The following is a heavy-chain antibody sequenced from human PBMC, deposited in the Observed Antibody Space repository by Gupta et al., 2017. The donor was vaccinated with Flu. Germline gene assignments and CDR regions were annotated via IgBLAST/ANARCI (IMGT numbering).Heavy chain of an antibody. Sequence: QVQLQQWGAGLLTPSETLSLTCAVYGGSFNGYSWHWIRQPPGKGLEWIGEINHSGSTNYTPSLKSRVTISVDTSKNQFSRKRSSVTAADTAVYYCARGREMVLWPGGDWFDPWGQGTLVTVSS. CDR3: ARGREMVLWPGGDWFDP. CDR2: INHSGST. D-gene: IGHD2-8*01. CDR1: GGSFNGYS. V-gene: IGHV4-34*01. J-gene: IGHJ5*02.